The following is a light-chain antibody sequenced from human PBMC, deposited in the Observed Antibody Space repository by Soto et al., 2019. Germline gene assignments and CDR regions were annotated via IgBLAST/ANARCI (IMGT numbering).Light chain of an antibody. CDR2: GAS. CDR1: QSVSSN. Sequence: EIVMTQSPATLSVSPGERATLSCRASQSVSSNLAWYQQKPGQAPRLLIYGASTRATGIPARFSGSGSGTEFTRTISSLQSEDFAVYYCQQYNNWWTFGQGTKVDIK. V-gene: IGKV3-15*01. CDR3: QQYNNWWT. J-gene: IGKJ1*01.